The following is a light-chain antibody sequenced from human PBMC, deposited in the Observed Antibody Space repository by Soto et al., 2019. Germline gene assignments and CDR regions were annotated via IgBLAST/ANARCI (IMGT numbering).Light chain of an antibody. Sequence: QSVLTQPPSVSGTPGQRVTISCSGSSSNVGSNFVYWYQQFPGTAPKLLIYRTDQRPSGVPDRFSASKPGTSASLAISGLRSDDEADYYCAAWDNSLRWVFGGGTQLNVL. CDR1: SSNVGSNF. CDR2: RTD. J-gene: IGLJ3*02. CDR3: AAWDNSLRWV. V-gene: IGLV1-47*01.